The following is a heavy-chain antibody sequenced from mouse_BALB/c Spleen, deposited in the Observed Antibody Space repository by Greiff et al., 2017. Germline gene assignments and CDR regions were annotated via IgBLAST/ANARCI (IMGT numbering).Heavy chain of an antibody. CDR3: TRPYDGRPDTYFDV. Sequence: EVKLMESGGGLVKPGGSLKLSCAASGFTFSSYTMSWVRQTPEKRLEWVATISSGGSYTYYPDSVKGRFTISRDNAKNTLYLQMSSLKSEDTAMYYCTRPYDGRPDTYFDVWGAGTTVTVSS. J-gene: IGHJ1*01. D-gene: IGHD2-3*01. CDR2: ISSGGSYT. V-gene: IGHV5-6-4*01. CDR1: GFTFSSYT.